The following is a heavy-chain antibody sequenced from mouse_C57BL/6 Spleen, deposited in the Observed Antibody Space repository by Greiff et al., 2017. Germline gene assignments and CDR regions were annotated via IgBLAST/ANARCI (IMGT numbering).Heavy chain of an antibody. J-gene: IGHJ2*01. CDR1: GYTFTDYY. Sequence: QVQLQQSGPELVKPGASVKISCKASGYTFTDYYITWVKQRPGQGLEWIGWIFPGSGSTYYNEKFKGKATLTVDKSSSTAYMLLSSLTSEDSAVYFWARNPPPNWDLDYWGQGTTLTVSS. CDR2: IFPGSGST. CDR3: ARNPPPNWDLDY. V-gene: IGHV1-75*01. D-gene: IGHD4-1*01.